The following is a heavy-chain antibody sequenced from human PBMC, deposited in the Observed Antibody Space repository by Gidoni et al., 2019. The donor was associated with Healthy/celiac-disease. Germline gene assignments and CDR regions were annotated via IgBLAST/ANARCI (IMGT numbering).Heavy chain of an antibody. CDR1: GYTFTSYA. CDR3: ARDLLLWFRELSPRYGMDV. V-gene: IGHV1-3*01. D-gene: IGHD3-10*01. CDR2: INAGNGNT. Sequence: QVQLVQSGAEVKKPGASVKVSCKASGYTFTSYAMHWVRTAPGQRLEWMGWINAGNGNTKYSQKFQGRVTITRDTSASTAYMELSSLRSEDTAVYYGARDLLLWFRELSPRYGMDVWGQGTTVTVSS. J-gene: IGHJ6*02.